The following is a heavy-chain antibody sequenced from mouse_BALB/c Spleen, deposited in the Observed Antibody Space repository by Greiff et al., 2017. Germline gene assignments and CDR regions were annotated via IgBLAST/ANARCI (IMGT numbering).Heavy chain of an antibody. CDR3: ARDRYYGNPYAMDY. CDR2: IWAGGST. J-gene: IGHJ4*01. V-gene: IGHV2-9*02. Sequence: QVQLKQSGPGLVAPSQSLSITCTVSGFSLTSYGVHWVRQPPGKGLEWLGVIWAGGSTNYNSALMSRLSISKDNSKSQVFLKMNSLQTDDTAMYYCARDRYYGNPYAMDYWGQGTSVTVSS. D-gene: IGHD2-1*01. CDR1: GFSLTSYG.